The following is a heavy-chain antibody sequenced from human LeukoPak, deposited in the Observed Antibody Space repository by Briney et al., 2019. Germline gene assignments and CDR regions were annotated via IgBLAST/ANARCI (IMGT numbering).Heavy chain of an antibody. J-gene: IGHJ6*03. Sequence: GGSLRLSCAASGFSFSDYWMLWFREVPEKGLEGVSCIKSDGTGAAYAGSVNARFTMQRDNAENTLYLRMNSLRAEDTGINYCAIDRDGPNCYMDVWGKGTTVTVSS. CDR2: IKSDGTGA. CDR1: GFSFSDYW. D-gene: IGHD5-24*01. CDR3: AIDRDGPNCYMDV. V-gene: IGHV3-74*01.